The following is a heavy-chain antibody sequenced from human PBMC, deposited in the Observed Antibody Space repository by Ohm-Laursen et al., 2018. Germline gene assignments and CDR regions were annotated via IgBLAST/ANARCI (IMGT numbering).Heavy chain of an antibody. J-gene: IGHJ4*02. Sequence: GSLRLSCTASGFTFSSYWMSWVRQAPGKGLEWVANIKQDGSEKYYVDSVKGRFTISRDNAKNSLYLQMNSLRAEETAVYYCARDVAIKAAGYWGQGTLVTVSS. V-gene: IGHV3-7*01. CDR1: GFTFSSYW. CDR3: ARDVAIKAAGY. CDR2: IKQDGSEK. D-gene: IGHD6-25*01.